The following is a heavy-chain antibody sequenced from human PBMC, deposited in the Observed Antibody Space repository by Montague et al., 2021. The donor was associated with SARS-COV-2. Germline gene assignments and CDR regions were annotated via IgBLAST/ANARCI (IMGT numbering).Heavy chain of an antibody. CDR2: INHSDST. D-gene: IGHD3-22*01. V-gene: IGHV4-34*01. Sequence: SETLSLTCAVYGGSFIGYDWSWIRQSPGKGLEWIGEINHSDSTNYNPALGSQVTISVDTSKNRFSLKLSAVTAADTAVYYCARGSPTISMILVVMTGAGWYLDLWGRGTLVTVSS. CDR3: ARGSPTISMILVVMTGAGWYLDL. J-gene: IGHJ2*01. CDR1: GGSFIGYD.